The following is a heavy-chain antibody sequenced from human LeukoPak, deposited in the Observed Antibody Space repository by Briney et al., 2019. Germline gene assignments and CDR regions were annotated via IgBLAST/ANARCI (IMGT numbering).Heavy chain of an antibody. Sequence: ASVTASCKASGFTFTSYDINWVRQASGQGLEWMGWMNPNNGNTGYAQKFQGRVTMTRDTSISTAYMELRGLRSEDTAVYYCVRDGEGVAISVNYWFDPWGQGTLVTVSS. J-gene: IGHJ5*02. CDR3: VRDGEGVAISVNYWFDP. CDR2: MNPNNGNT. CDR1: GFTFTSYD. V-gene: IGHV1-8*01. D-gene: IGHD3-10*01.